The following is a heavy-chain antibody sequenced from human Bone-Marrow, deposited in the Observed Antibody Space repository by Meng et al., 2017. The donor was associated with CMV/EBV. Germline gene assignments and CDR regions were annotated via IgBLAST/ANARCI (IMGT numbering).Heavy chain of an antibody. J-gene: IGHJ5*02. D-gene: IGHD2-15*01. CDR2: IFWDDDK. CDR1: GFSLSTSDVG. CDR3: AHSVSRGCLDT. Sequence: TCSGFSLSTSDVGVGWIRQPPGKALEWLALIFWDDDKRYSSSLKSRLTITKDTSKNQVVLTMTNMDPVDTATYYCAHSVSRGCLDTWGQGTLVTVSS. V-gene: IGHV2-5*02.